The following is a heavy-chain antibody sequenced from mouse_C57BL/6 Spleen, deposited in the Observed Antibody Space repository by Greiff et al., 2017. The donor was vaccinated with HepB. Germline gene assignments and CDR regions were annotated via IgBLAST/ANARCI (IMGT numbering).Heavy chain of an antibody. Sequence: EVKLMESGGGLVQPGGSLKLSCAASGFTFSDYYMYWVRQTPEKRLEWVAYISNGGGSTYYPDTVKGRFTISRDNAKNTLYLQMSRLKSEDTAMYYCARPSITTAGFAYWGQGTLVTVSA. D-gene: IGHD1-1*01. CDR2: ISNGGGST. V-gene: IGHV5-12*01. CDR3: ARPSITTAGFAY. J-gene: IGHJ3*01. CDR1: GFTFSDYY.